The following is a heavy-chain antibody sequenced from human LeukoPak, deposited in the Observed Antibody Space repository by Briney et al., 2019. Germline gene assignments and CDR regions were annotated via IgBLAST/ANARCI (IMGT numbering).Heavy chain of an antibody. Sequence: GGSLRLSCAASGFTLSSYAMSWVRQAPGKGLEWVSAISGSGGSTYYADSVKGRFTISRDNSKNTLYLQMNSLRAEDTAVYYCAKDGSSWYGDNWFDPWGQGTLVTVSS. CDR1: GFTLSSYA. CDR2: ISGSGGST. V-gene: IGHV3-23*01. J-gene: IGHJ5*02. CDR3: AKDGSSWYGDNWFDP. D-gene: IGHD6-13*01.